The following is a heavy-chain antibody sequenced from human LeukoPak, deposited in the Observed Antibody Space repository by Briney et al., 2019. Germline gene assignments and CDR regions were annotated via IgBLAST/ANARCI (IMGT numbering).Heavy chain of an antibody. J-gene: IGHJ5*02. Sequence: SETLSLTCTVSGGSISSSSYYWGWIRQPPGKGLEWIGSIYYSGSTYYNPSLKSRVTISVDTSKNQFSLKLSSVTAADTAVYYCARAKVRIAAAGTAFNWFDPWGQGTLVTVSS. CDR1: GGSISSSSYY. D-gene: IGHD6-13*01. CDR3: ARAKVRIAAAGTAFNWFDP. CDR2: IYYSGST. V-gene: IGHV4-39*07.